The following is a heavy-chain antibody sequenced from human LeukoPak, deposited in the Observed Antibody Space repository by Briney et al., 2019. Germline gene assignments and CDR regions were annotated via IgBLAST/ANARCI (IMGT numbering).Heavy chain of an antibody. CDR3: AKSLYSGSYYRFGY. D-gene: IGHD1-26*01. V-gene: IGHV1-46*01. Sequence: ASVKVSCKASGYTFTSYYMHWVRQAPGQGLGWMGIINPSGGSTSYAQKFQGRVTMTRDTSISTAYMELSRLRSDDTAVYYCAKSLYSGSYYRFGYWGQGTLVTVSS. J-gene: IGHJ4*02. CDR2: INPSGGST. CDR1: GYTFTSYY.